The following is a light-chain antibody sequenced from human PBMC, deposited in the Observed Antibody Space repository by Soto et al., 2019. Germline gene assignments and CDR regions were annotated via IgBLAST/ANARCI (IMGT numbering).Light chain of an antibody. CDR1: QSVRHN. V-gene: IGKV3-15*01. J-gene: IGKJ5*01. CDR3: QLYDDCPPIT. CDR2: YAS. Sequence: EIMMTQSPATLSVSPGESATLSCRAIQSVRHNFAWYQHQPGQAPRLLIYYASTRATGIPARFSGSGSGTEFTVTISSLQSEYFALDYCQLYDDCPPITFGQGTGVEMK.